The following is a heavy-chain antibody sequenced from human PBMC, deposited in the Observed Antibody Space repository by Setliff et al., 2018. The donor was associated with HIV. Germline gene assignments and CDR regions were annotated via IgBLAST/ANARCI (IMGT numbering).Heavy chain of an antibody. CDR1: GDSIGSSSYY. CDR3: ARRKGYCSGPSCLEFSWFDP. V-gene: IGHV4-39*01. CDR2: IYYSGSA. D-gene: IGHD2-2*01. J-gene: IGHJ5*02. Sequence: NPSETLSLTCTVSGDSIGSSSYYWAWIRQPPGKGLEWIGSIYYSGSAYYSPSLKSRVTISVDTSKNQFSLKLSSVTAADTAVYYCARRKGYCSGPSCLEFSWFDPWGQGTLVTVSS.